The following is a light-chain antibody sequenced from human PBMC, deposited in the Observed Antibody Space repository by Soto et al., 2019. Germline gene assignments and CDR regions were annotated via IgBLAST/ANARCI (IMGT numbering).Light chain of an antibody. CDR1: SSNIGTSS. CDR3: AAWDDSLNGHV. J-gene: IGLJ1*01. V-gene: IGLV1-44*01. Sequence: VLTHLQSGSSIALRGRTIFRSKSSSNIGTSSVHWFQQLPGTAPKLLISTTNQRPSGVPERFSGSKSGTSASLAISGLQSEDEADYYCAAWDDSLNGHVFVTGTEVTVL. CDR2: TTN.